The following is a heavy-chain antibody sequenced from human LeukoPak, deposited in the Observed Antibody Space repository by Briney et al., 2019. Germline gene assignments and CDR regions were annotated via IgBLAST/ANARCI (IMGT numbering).Heavy chain of an antibody. CDR3: ARAAGGYCSSTSCYARLRNWFDP. J-gene: IGHJ5*02. D-gene: IGHD2-2*01. CDR2: INHSGST. CDR1: GGSFSGYY. Sequence: PSETLSLTCAVYGGSFSGYYWSWIRQPPGKGLEWIGEINHSGSTNYNPPLKSRVTISVDTSKNQFSLKLSSVTAADTAVYYCARAAGGYCSSTSCYARLRNWFDPWGQGTLVTVSS. V-gene: IGHV4-34*01.